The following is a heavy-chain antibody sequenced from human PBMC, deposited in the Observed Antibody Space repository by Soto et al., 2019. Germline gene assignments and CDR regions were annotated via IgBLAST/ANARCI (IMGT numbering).Heavy chain of an antibody. CDR3: ARDKAPHYYDSSGYSYDY. CDR2: ISTYNANT. D-gene: IGHD3-22*01. CDR1: CYTFTSYG. Sequence: GASVKVSCKASCYTFTSYGRGWVRQAPGQGLEWMGLISTYNANTNYAQMLQGRFTMTTDTSTTTAYMELRSLGSDDTAVYYCARDKAPHYYDSSGYSYDYWGQGTLVTVSS. V-gene: IGHV1-18*04. J-gene: IGHJ4*02.